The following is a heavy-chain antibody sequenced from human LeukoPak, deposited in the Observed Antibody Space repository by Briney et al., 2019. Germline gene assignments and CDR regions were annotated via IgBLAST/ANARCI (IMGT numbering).Heavy chain of an antibody. D-gene: IGHD3-16*01. V-gene: IGHV4-39*07. CDR1: GDSMSRDCYF. CDR2: IYSDGGT. J-gene: IGHJ4*02. CDR3: VRDGGNWDVHY. Sequence: SETLSLTCTVSGDSMSRDCYFWGWIRQPPGQKLEWIGSIYSDGGTHYNPSFNSRLTISADMSRNQFSLNLRSVTAADTAVYFCVRDGGNWDVHYWGQGTLVTVSS.